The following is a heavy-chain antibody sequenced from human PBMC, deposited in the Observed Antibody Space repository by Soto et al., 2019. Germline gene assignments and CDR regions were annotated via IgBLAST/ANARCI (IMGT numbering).Heavy chain of an antibody. CDR1: GFTFSIYA. CDR3: AKDFRPTTSLGVART. D-gene: IGHD3-3*01. V-gene: IGHV3-23*01. CDR2: ISGSGGST. Sequence: GGSLRLSCAASGFTFSIYAMSLVRQAPGKGLEWVSAISGSGGSTYYADSVKGRFTISRDNSKNTLYLQMNSLRAGDTAVYYCAKDFRPTTSLGVARTWRQGPLITVSS. J-gene: IGHJ5*02.